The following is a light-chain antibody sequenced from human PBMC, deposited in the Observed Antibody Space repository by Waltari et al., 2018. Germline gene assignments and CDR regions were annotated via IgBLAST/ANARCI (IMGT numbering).Light chain of an antibody. J-gene: IGLJ3*02. CDR2: TDN. Sequence: QSVLTQPPSASGTPGQRVTISCSASRPTTGRKPVSWYQQFPGTAPKLLIFTDNRRPSGVPDRVSASKSGTSASLAISGLQSEDEAHYYCSTWDDSLNGAVFGGGTRVTVL. CDR1: RPTTGRKP. V-gene: IGLV1-44*01. CDR3: STWDDSLNGAV.